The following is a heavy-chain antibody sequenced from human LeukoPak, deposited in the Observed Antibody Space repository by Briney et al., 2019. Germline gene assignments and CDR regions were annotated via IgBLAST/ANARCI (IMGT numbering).Heavy chain of an antibody. V-gene: IGHV3-23*01. CDR2: ITSSGDGT. CDR1: GFTFSIYA. J-gene: IGHJ4*02. D-gene: IGHD3-22*01. CDR3: AKDRPNYYGSNGHYYRRDGDY. Sequence: GGSLRLSCAASGFTFSIYAMSWVRQAPGKGLQWVSSITSSGDGTYYADSVKGRFTISRDNSENMLYLQMNSLRVEDTAVYFCAKDRPNYYGSNGHYYRRDGDYWGQGALVTVSS.